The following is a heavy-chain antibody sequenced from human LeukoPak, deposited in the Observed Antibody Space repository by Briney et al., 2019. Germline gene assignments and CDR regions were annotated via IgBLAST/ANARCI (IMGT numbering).Heavy chain of an antibody. CDR1: GFTFSSYS. Sequence: GGSLRLSCAASGFTFSSYSMNWVRQAPGKGLEWVANIREDGSEAYYVDFVKGRFTISRDNDKNSLHLQMNGLRVEDTAVYYCARVLYFRENSYAGPFDQWGQGTLVTVSS. J-gene: IGHJ4*02. V-gene: IGHV3-7*01. D-gene: IGHD5-18*01. CDR3: ARVLYFRENSYAGPFDQ. CDR2: IREDGSEA.